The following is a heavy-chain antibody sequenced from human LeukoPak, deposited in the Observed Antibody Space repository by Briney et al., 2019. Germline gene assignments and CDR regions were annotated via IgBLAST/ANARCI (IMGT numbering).Heavy chain of an antibody. CDR2: ISSSRNYI. D-gene: IGHD3-9*01. Sequence: GGSLRLSCAASGFTFSSYSMIWVRQPPGKGLEWLSSISSSRNYIYYADSVKGRFTISRDNAKNSLYLQMNRLRAEDTAVYYCARGPRGVRYSNYYMDVWGKGTTVTVSS. J-gene: IGHJ6*03. V-gene: IGHV3-21*01. CDR1: GFTFSSYS. CDR3: ARGPRGVRYSNYYMDV.